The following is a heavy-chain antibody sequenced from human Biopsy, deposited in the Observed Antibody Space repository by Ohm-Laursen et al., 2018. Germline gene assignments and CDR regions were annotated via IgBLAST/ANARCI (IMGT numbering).Heavy chain of an antibody. Sequence: SETLSLTWPVYGGSFSGYYWSWIRQPPAKGLEWIGEINHRGSTNYNPSLKSRVTISVDTSKNQFSLKLRSVTAADTAVYYCARAVDYYDPYYYYGLDVWGQGTTVTVSS. V-gene: IGHV4-34*01. CDR2: INHRGST. J-gene: IGHJ6*02. CDR1: GGSFSGYY. CDR3: ARAVDYYDPYYYYGLDV. D-gene: IGHD3-16*01.